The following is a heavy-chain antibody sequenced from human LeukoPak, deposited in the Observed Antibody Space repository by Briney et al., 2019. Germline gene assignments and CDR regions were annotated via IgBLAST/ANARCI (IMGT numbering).Heavy chain of an antibody. Sequence: PGGSLRLSCSASGFIFSTYTMYWVRQAPGKGLENLSVINGDGRTAYYADSVKGRFTISRDNSRNTLYLQMNSLRAEDTAVYYCARDPKDYDSSGYYYWGQGTLVTVSS. V-gene: IGHV3-64*04. CDR2: INGDGRTA. J-gene: IGHJ4*02. CDR1: GFIFSTYT. CDR3: ARDPKDYDSSGYYY. D-gene: IGHD3-22*01.